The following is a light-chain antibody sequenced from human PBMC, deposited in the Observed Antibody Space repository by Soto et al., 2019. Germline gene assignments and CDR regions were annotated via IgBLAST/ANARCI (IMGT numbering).Light chain of an antibody. CDR3: CSYAGSPTYV. CDR1: SSDVGSYNL. J-gene: IGLJ1*01. V-gene: IGLV2-23*01. Sequence: QSALTQPASVSGSPGQSITISCTGTSSDVGSYNLVSWYQQHPGKAPQLMIYEGSKRPSGVSNRFSGSKSGNTASLTISGPQAADEADYYCCSYAGSPTYVFGTGTKVTVL. CDR2: EGS.